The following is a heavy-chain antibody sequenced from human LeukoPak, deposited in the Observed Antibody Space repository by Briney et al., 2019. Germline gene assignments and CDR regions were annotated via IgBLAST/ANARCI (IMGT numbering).Heavy chain of an antibody. V-gene: IGHV1-18*01. CDR1: GYTFTSYG. J-gene: IGHJ4*02. CDR3: ARDQVVVTATASDY. Sequence: GASVKVSCKASGYTFTSYGICWVRQAPGQGLEWMGWISAYNGNTNYAQKLQGRVTMTTDTSTSTAYMELRSLRSDDTAVYYCARDQVVVTATASDYWGQGTLVTVSS. D-gene: IGHD2-21*02. CDR2: ISAYNGNT.